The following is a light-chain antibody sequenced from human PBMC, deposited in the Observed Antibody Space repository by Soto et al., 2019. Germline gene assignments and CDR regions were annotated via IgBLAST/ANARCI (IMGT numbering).Light chain of an antibody. Sequence: EIVMTQSPATLSVSPGERATLSCRASQSVSSNLAWYQQKPGQAPRLLIYDASSRATDIPARFSGSGSGTDFTLTISRLEPEDFAVYYCQHYGSSPRTFGQGTKVDIK. CDR1: QSVSSN. J-gene: IGKJ1*01. CDR2: DAS. V-gene: IGKV3-20*01. CDR3: QHYGSSPRT.